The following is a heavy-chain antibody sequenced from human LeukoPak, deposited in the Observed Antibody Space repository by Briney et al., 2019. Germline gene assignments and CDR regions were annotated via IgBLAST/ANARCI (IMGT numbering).Heavy chain of an antibody. D-gene: IGHD3-9*01. Sequence: ASVKVSCKASGYTFSSYGISWVRQAPGQGLEWMGWISAYNGNTNYAQKLQGRVTMTTDTSTSTAYMELRSLRSDDTAVYYCARGSNSGEEIYDILTGYYTPHYYYYGMDVWGQGTTVTVSS. J-gene: IGHJ6*02. CDR3: ARGSNSGEEIYDILTGYYTPHYYYYGMDV. CDR1: GYTFSSYG. CDR2: ISAYNGNT. V-gene: IGHV1-18*01.